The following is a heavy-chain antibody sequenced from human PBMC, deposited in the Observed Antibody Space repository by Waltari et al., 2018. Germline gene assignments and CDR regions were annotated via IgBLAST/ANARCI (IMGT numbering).Heavy chain of an antibody. CDR3: ARDENYYYYGMDV. CDR1: GGSISSGSYY. V-gene: IGHV4-61*02. Sequence: QVQLQESGPGLVKPSQTLSLTCTVSGGSISSGSYYWSWIRQPAGKGLGWVGRIYTSGSTNYNPSLKSRVTISVDTSKNQFSLKLSSVTAADTAVYYCARDENYYYYGMDVWGQGTTVTVSS. CDR2: IYTSGST. J-gene: IGHJ6*02.